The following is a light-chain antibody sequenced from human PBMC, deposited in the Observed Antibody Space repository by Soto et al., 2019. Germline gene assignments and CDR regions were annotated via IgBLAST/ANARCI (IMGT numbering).Light chain of an antibody. Sequence: QSVLTQSPSASASLGASVKLTCTLSSGHSSYAIAWHQQQPEKGPRYLMKLNSDGSHSKGDGIPDRFSGSSSGAERYLTISSLKSDDEADYYCQTWGTGIWVFGGGTKMTVL. CDR1: SGHSSYA. V-gene: IGLV4-69*01. CDR2: LNSDGSH. J-gene: IGLJ3*02. CDR3: QTWGTGIWV.